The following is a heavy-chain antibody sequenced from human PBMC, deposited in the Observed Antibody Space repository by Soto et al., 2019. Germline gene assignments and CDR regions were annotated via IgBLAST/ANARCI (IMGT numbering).Heavy chain of an antibody. J-gene: IGHJ5*02. CDR1: GYTFTSYG. D-gene: IGHD3-10*01. CDR3: ERDDPTYYPMLDGFDP. Sequence: ASVKVSCKASGYTFTSYGISWVRQAPGQGLEWMGWISAYNGNTNYAQKLQGRVTMTTDTSTSTAYMELRSLRSDDTAVYYCERDDPTYYPMLDGFDPWGQGTLVTVSS. V-gene: IGHV1-18*01. CDR2: ISAYNGNT.